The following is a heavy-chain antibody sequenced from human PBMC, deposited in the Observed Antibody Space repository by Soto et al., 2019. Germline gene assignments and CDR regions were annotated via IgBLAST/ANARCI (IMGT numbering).Heavy chain of an antibody. V-gene: IGHV4-31*11. CDR1: GGSISSGGNY. Sequence: QVQLQESGPGLVKSSQTLSLTCAVSGGSISSGGNYWSWIRQHPGKGLEWIGYIYYSGSTYYNPSLKSRVTISADTSKNQFSLKLNSVTAADTAVYYCARARMVRGVIYYYGMDVWGQGTTVTVSS. CDR3: ARARMVRGVIYYYGMDV. D-gene: IGHD3-10*01. J-gene: IGHJ6*02. CDR2: IYYSGST.